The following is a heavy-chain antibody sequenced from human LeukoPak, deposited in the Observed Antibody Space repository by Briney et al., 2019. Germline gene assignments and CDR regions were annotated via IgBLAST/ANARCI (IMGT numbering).Heavy chain of an antibody. V-gene: IGHV1-69*05. CDR3: ARSRLVGVVINPRMDV. CDR2: IIPIFGTA. D-gene: IGHD3-3*01. Sequence: WASVKVSCKASGGTFSSYAISWVRQAPGQGLEWMGGIIPIFGTANYAQKFQGRVTITTDEFTSTAYMELSSLRSEDTAVYYCARSRLVGVVINPRMDVWGKGTTVTVSS. CDR1: GGTFSSYA. J-gene: IGHJ6*04.